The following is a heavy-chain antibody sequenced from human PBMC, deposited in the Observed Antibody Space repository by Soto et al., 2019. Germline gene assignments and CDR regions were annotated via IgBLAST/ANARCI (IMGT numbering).Heavy chain of an antibody. Sequence: ASVKVSCKASGYTFTSYDINWVRQATGQGLEWMGWMNPNSGNTGYAQKFQGRVTMTRNTSISTAYMELSSLRSEDTAVYYCARGRIAARRKPKYIDYYFDYWGQGNLVTVSS. CDR2: MNPNSGNT. CDR3: ARGRIAARRKPKYIDYYFDY. CDR1: GYTFTSYD. D-gene: IGHD6-6*01. V-gene: IGHV1-8*01. J-gene: IGHJ4*02.